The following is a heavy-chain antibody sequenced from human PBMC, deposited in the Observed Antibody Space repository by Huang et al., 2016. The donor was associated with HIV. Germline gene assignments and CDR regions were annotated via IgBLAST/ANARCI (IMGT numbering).Heavy chain of an antibody. J-gene: IGHJ4*02. CDR2: IYPGDSDT. CDR1: GYRFTNYW. Sequence: EVQLVQSGAVVKKPGESLKISCKGSGYRFTNYWIGWVRQMPGKGLEWRGIIYPGDSDTKYTPSIQGQVTISADKSVSTAYLQWSRLKASDSAVYYCARPLLGYSNGYYFDNWGQGTLVTVSS. V-gene: IGHV5-51*03. D-gene: IGHD5-18*01. CDR3: ARPLLGYSNGYYFDN.